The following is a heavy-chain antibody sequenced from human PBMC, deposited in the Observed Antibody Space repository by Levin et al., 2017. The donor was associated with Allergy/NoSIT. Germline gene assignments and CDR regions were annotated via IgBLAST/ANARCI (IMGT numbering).Heavy chain of an antibody. Sequence: PGESLKISCKGSGYSFTSYWIGWVRQMPGKGLEWMGIIYPGDSDTRYSPSFQGQVTISADKSISTAYLQWSSLKASDTAMYYCARVYYYGSGSAEYFQHWGQGTLVTVSS. J-gene: IGHJ1*01. CDR1: GYSFTSYW. CDR2: IYPGDSDT. D-gene: IGHD3-10*01. CDR3: ARVYYYGSGSAEYFQH. V-gene: IGHV5-51*01.